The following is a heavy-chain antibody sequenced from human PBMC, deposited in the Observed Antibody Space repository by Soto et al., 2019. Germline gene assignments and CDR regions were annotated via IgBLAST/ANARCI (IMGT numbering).Heavy chain of an antibody. V-gene: IGHV4-30-4*01. CDR3: ARTPLTGNKRDYYFDY. D-gene: IGHD3-9*01. CDR2: IYYSGST. Sequence: SETLSLTCTVSGGSISSGNYYWSWIRQPPGKGLEWIGHIYYSGSTYYNPSLKSRVTISADTSKNQLSLKLSSVTAADTAVYYCARTPLTGNKRDYYFDYWGQGTLVTVPQ. CDR1: GGSISSGNYY. J-gene: IGHJ4*02.